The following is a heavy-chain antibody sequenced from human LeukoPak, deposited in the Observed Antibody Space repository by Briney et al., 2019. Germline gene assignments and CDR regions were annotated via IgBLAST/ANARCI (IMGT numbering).Heavy chain of an antibody. Sequence: SETLSLTCTVSGGSINIYYWSWIRQPAGKGLEWIGRIYTNDDTKYNPSLKSRVTMSVDTSKKYFSLKLISVTAADTAVYYCTRDGHRGNYGDAFDIWGQGTMVTVSS. CDR2: IYTNDDT. J-gene: IGHJ3*02. CDR3: TRDGHRGNYGDAFDI. V-gene: IGHV4-4*07. D-gene: IGHD4-17*01. CDR1: GGSINIYY.